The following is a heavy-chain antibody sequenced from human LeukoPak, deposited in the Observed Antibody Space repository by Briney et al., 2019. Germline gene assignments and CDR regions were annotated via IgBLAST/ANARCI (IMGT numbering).Heavy chain of an antibody. D-gene: IGHD3-16*01. CDR3: ATLGEDKTDTPFDY. Sequence: RGASVKVSCKTSGYTFIDYYVHCIRQAPGQGLEWMGRINPSTGGTDFAQKFQGKVSMTRDTSISTAYMELSRLGSDDTAVYYCATLGEDKTDTPFDYWGQGTLVTVSS. J-gene: IGHJ4*02. CDR2: INPSTGGT. CDR1: GYTFIDYY. V-gene: IGHV1-2*06.